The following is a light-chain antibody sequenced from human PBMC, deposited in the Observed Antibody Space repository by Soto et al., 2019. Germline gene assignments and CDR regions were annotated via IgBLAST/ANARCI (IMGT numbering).Light chain of an antibody. CDR1: SSDVGGYNY. J-gene: IGLJ1*01. CDR2: DVS. Sequence: QPVLTQPRSVSGSPGQSVAISCTGTSSDVGGYNYVSWYQQHPGKAPKLMIYDVSRRPSGVPDRFSGSKSGNTASLTISGLQSEDEADYYCSSYADIYTYVFGTGTKVTVL. V-gene: IGLV2-11*01. CDR3: SSYADIYTYV.